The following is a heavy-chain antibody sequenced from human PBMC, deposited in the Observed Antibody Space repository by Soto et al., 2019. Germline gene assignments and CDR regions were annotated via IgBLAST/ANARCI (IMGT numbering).Heavy chain of an antibody. Sequence: QLQLQESGPGLVKPSETLSLTCTVSGGSISSSSYYWGWIRQPPGKGLEWIGSIYYSGSTYYNPSLKSRVTISVDTSKNQFSLKLSSVTAADTAVYYCARHNQQWLVNHPGSDAFDIWGQGTMVTVSS. D-gene: IGHD6-19*01. V-gene: IGHV4-39*01. J-gene: IGHJ3*02. CDR3: ARHNQQWLVNHPGSDAFDI. CDR2: IYYSGST. CDR1: GGSISSSSYY.